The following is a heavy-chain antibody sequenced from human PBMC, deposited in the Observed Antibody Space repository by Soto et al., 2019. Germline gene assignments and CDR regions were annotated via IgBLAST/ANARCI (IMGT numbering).Heavy chain of an antibody. J-gene: IGHJ4*02. D-gene: IGHD6-13*01. CDR3: ATVLRTPSSWYFNLRVNRRHYFDY. CDR1: GYTLTELS. Sequence: ASVKVSCKVSGYTLTELSMHWVRQAPGKGLEWMGGFDPEDGETIYAQKFQGRVTMTEDTSTDTAYMELSSLRSEDTAVYYCATVLRTPSSWYFNLRVNRRHYFDYWGQGTLVTVSS. CDR2: FDPEDGET. V-gene: IGHV1-24*01.